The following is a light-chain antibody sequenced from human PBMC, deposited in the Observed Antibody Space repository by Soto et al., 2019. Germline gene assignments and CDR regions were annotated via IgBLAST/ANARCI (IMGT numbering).Light chain of an antibody. CDR3: QQYKRYSLT. V-gene: IGKV1-5*01. CDR1: QSINNW. CDR2: DGF. J-gene: IGKJ4*01. Sequence: DIQMTQSPSTLSASVGDRVTITCRASQSINNWLVWYQQKPGKAPKLLIYDGFSLESGVPLRFSGSGFGTEFTLTISSLQPDDSATYYCQQYKRYSLTFGGGTKVEIK.